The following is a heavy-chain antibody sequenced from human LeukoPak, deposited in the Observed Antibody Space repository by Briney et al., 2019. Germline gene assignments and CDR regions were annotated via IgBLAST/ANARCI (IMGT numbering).Heavy chain of an antibody. J-gene: IGHJ4*02. Sequence: PSETLSLTCAVYGGSFSGYYWSWIRQPPGKGLEWIGEINHSGSTNYNPSLKSRVTISVDTSKNQFSLKLSSVTAADTAVYYCARVSYTADFDYWGQGTLVTVSS. CDR1: GGSFSGYY. D-gene: IGHD5-18*01. V-gene: IGHV4-34*01. CDR2: INHSGST. CDR3: ARVSYTADFDY.